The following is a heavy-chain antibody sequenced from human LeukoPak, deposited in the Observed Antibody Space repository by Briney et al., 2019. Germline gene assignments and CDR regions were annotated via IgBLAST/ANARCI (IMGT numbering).Heavy chain of an antibody. J-gene: IGHJ4*02. D-gene: IGHD3-10*01. Sequence: GGSLRLFCAASGFTFSSYAMSWVRQAPGKGLEWVSATSGSGGSTYYADSVKGRFTISRDNSKNTLYLQMNSLRAEDTAVYYCAKRSGSYTPPADYWGQGTLVTVSS. V-gene: IGHV3-23*01. CDR3: AKRSGSYTPPADY. CDR2: TSGSGGST. CDR1: GFTFSSYA.